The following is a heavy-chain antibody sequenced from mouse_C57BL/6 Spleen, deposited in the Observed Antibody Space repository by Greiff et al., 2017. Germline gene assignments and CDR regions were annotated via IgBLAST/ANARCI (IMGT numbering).Heavy chain of an antibody. Sequence: VQLQQSGPELVKPGASVKISCKASGYTFTDYYMNWVKQSHGKSLEWIGDINPNNGGTSYNQKFKDKATLTVDKSSRTAYMALRSLTSEDSAVYYCAGYDYEYFDYWGQGTTLTVSS. D-gene: IGHD2-4*01. J-gene: IGHJ2*01. V-gene: IGHV1-26*01. CDR1: GYTFTDYY. CDR2: INPNNGGT. CDR3: AGYDYEYFDY.